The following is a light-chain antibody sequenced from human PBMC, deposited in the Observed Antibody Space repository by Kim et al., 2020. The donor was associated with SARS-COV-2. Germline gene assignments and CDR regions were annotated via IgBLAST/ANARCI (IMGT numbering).Light chain of an antibody. J-gene: IGLJ2*01. CDR3: CSYAAGSTVV. CDR2: EGT. CDR1: RTGPGSYNF. V-gene: IGLV2-23*03. Sequence: QSALTQPASVSGSPGQSITFSCTGTRTGPGSYNFVSWYQQHPDKAPKLIIFEGTKRPSGVSHRFSGSTSGNTASLTISGLQGEDEADYYCCSYAAGSTVVFGGGTQLTVL.